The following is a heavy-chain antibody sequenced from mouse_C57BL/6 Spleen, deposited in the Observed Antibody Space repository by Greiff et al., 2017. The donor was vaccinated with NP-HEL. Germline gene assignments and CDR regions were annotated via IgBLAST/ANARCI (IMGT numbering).Heavy chain of an antibody. CDR2: ISPRSGNT. Sequence: VQLQQSGAELARPGASVKLSCKASGYTFTSYGISWVKQRTGQGLEWIGEISPRSGNTYYNEKFKGKATLTADKSSSTAYMELRSLTSEDSAVYFCARWVYYGSRGDWYFDVWGTGTTVTVSS. D-gene: IGHD1-1*01. J-gene: IGHJ1*03. CDR1: GYTFTSYG. CDR3: ARWVYYGSRGDWYFDV. V-gene: IGHV1-81*01.